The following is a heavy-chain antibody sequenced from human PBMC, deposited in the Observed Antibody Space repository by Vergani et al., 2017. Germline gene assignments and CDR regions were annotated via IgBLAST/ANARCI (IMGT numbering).Heavy chain of an antibody. V-gene: IGHV4-39*01. CDR1: GGSISSSSYY. D-gene: IGHD5-24*01. J-gene: IGHJ4*02. Sequence: QLQLQESGPGLVKPSETLSLTCTVSGGSISSSSYYWGWIRQPPGKGLEWIGSIYYSGSTYYNPSLKSRVTISVDTSKNQFSLKLSSVTAADTAVYYCARHTPGGSTMATISRPFDYWGQGTLVTVSS. CDR2: IYYSGST. CDR3: ARHTPGGSTMATISRPFDY.